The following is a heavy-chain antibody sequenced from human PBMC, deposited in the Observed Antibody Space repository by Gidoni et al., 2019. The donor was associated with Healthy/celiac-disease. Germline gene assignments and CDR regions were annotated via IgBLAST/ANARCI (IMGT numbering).Heavy chain of an antibody. D-gene: IGHD6-19*01. J-gene: IGHJ4*02. CDR3: AKDQGRHIAVAGTYFDY. Sequence: QVQLVASGAGVVQPGRSLRLSCAASGFTFSSYGMHWVRQAHGKGLEWVAVISYDGSNKYYADSVKGRFTISRDNSKNTLYLQMNSLRAEDTAVYYCAKDQGRHIAVAGTYFDYWGQGTLVTVSS. CDR1: GFTFSSYG. CDR2: ISYDGSNK. V-gene: IGHV3-30*18.